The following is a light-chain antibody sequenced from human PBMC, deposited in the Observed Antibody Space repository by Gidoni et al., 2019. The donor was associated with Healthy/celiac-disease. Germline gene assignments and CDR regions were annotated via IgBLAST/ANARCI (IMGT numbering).Light chain of an antibody. Sequence: DIQMTQSPSTLSASVGDRVTITCRASQRISSWLAWYQQKPGKAPKLLIYKASSLDSGVPSRVSGSGSRTVFTLTISSLQPDDFATYYCQQYNRYWTFGQGTKVEIK. CDR2: KAS. CDR3: QQYNRYWT. V-gene: IGKV1-5*03. CDR1: QRISSW. J-gene: IGKJ1*01.